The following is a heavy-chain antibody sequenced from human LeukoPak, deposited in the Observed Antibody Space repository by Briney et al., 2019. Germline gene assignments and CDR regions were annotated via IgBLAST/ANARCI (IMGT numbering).Heavy chain of an antibody. CDR1: GITFSRYN. J-gene: IGHJ6*02. V-gene: IGHV3-48*04. D-gene: IGHD3-9*01. CDR3: ARSYYDITANYYYYGMDV. CDR2: ISSNSSAI. Sequence: QTGGSLRLSCAASGITFSRYNMNWVRQAPGKGLEWVSYISSNSSAIYYADSVKGRFTISRDNAKNSLYLQMNSLRAEDTAVYYCARSYYDITANYYYYGMDVWGQGTTVTVSS.